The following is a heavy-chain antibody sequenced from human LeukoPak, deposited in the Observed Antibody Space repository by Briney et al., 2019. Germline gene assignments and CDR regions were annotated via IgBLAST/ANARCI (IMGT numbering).Heavy chain of an antibody. CDR3: ARHGAYYYDSSGYFDY. D-gene: IGHD3-22*01. Sequence: PSETLSLTCTVSGGSISSYYWGWIRQPPGKGLEWIGYIYYSGSTNYNPSLKSRVTISVDTSKNQFSLKLSSVTAADTAVYYCARHGAYYYDSSGYFDYWGQGTLVTVSS. J-gene: IGHJ4*02. CDR1: GGSISSYY. V-gene: IGHV4-59*08. CDR2: IYYSGST.